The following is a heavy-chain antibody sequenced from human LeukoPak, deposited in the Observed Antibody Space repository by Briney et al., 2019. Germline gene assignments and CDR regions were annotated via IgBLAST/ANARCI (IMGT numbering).Heavy chain of an antibody. CDR2: VFDSGRT. CDR1: GGSMTTHH. D-gene: IGHD5-18*01. V-gene: IGHV4-59*11. Sequence: SETLSLTCTVSGGSMTTHHWNWIRQTPGKGLEWIGYVFDSGRTKENPSLKSRVTLSADTSKNQLSLRLSSVTAAETAVYYCTTIKRGNIFGYFDFWGQGILVTVSS. J-gene: IGHJ4*02. CDR3: TTIKRGNIFGYFDF.